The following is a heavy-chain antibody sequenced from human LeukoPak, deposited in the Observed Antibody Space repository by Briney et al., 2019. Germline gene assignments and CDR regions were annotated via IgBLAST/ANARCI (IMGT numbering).Heavy chain of an antibody. CDR1: GFTFSDYY. CDR3: ARGGRWFGVLGY. V-gene: IGHV3-11*04. CDR2: ISGSGSDI. D-gene: IGHD3-10*01. Sequence: GGSLRLSCAASGFTFSDYYMSWIRQAPGKGLESLSYISGSGSDISYADSVNGRFTVSRDNAKNSLYLQMNSLTAEDTAVYYCARGGRWFGVLGYWGQGTLVTVSS. J-gene: IGHJ4*02.